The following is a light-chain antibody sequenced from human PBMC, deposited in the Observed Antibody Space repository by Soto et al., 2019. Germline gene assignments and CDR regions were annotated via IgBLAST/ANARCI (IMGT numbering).Light chain of an antibody. CDR1: SSDVGGYNY. Sequence: QSALTQPASVSGSPGQSITISCTGTSSDVGGYNYVSWYQQHPGKAPKLIIYEVTNRPSGVSNRFSGSKSGNTAYLTISGLQAEDEADYYCSSYTSSSTVIFGGGTKVTVL. CDR2: EVT. CDR3: SSYTSSSTVI. V-gene: IGLV2-14*01. J-gene: IGLJ2*01.